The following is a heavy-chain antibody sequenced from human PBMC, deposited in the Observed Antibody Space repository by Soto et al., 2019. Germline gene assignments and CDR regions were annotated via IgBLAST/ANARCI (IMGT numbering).Heavy chain of an antibody. Sequence: SVKVSCKASGGTFSSYAISWVRQAPGQGFEWMGGIIPIFGTANYAQKFQGRVTITADESTSTAYMELSSLRFEYTAVYYCASRRGYSYGYLDYWGQGTLVTVSS. CDR2: IIPIFGTA. CDR3: ASRRGYSYGYLDY. J-gene: IGHJ4*02. D-gene: IGHD5-18*01. V-gene: IGHV1-69*13. CDR1: GGTFSSYA.